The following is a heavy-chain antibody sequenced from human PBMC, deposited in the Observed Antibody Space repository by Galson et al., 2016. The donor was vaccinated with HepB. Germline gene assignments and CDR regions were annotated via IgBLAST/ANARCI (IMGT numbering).Heavy chain of an antibody. CDR2: ISRSGDST. CDR1: GFTFRNYG. CDR3: AKDRYWNRDFDY. Sequence: SLRLSCAASGFTFRNYGMTWVRQAPGKGLEVVSSISRSGDSTDYADSVKGRFTISRDNSKSTMYLQMNSLKAEDTAIYYCAKDRYWNRDFDYWGQGTLVTVSS. V-gene: IGHV3-23*01. D-gene: IGHD1-1*01. J-gene: IGHJ4*02.